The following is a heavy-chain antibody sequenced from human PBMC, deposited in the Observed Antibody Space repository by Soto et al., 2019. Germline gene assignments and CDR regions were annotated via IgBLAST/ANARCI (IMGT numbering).Heavy chain of an antibody. D-gene: IGHD3-9*01. CDR2: ISSSSSYI. J-gene: IGHJ4*02. Sequence: PGGSLRLSCAASGFTFSSYSMNWVRQAPGKGLEWVSSISSSSSYIYYADSVKGRFTISRDNAKNSLYLQMNSLRAEDTAVYYCARDRDYDILTGYYIGLIDYWGQGTLVTVSS. CDR1: GFTFSSYS. CDR3: ARDRDYDILTGYYIGLIDY. V-gene: IGHV3-21*01.